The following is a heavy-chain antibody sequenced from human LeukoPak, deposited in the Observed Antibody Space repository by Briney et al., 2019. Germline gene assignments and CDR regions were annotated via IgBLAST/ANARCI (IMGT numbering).Heavy chain of an antibody. D-gene: IGHD6-19*01. Sequence: ASVKVSCKASGYTFTDYFIHWVRQAPGQGLEWMGWINPNSGGINYAQKFQGRVTMTRDTSISTAYMELSRLRSDDTAVYYCARDLSSSGGYFDYWGQGTLVTVSS. CDR2: INPNSGGI. CDR1: GYTFTDYF. V-gene: IGHV1-2*02. J-gene: IGHJ4*02. CDR3: ARDLSSSGGYFDY.